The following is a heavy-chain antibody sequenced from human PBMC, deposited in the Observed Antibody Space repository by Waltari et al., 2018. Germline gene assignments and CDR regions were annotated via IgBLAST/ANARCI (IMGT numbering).Heavy chain of an antibody. V-gene: IGHV3-30-3*01. CDR2: ISGHGNDR. Sequence: QVQLLESGGDVVQPGLRLRLSCVGSGFTFGTYAVRWVRQAPGKGLEWVAVISGHGNDRDHADSVKVRFTISRDNSRSTVYLQMNSLTVEDTAVFYCTRDRVGGSHYFGMDVWGQGTTVTVSS. J-gene: IGHJ6*02. CDR3: TRDRVGGSHYFGMDV. CDR1: GFTFGTYA. D-gene: IGHD1-26*01.